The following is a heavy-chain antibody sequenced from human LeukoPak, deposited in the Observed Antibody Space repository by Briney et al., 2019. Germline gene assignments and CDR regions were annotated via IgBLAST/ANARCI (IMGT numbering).Heavy chain of an antibody. CDR3: TRSGNITMIRGVITTPAIIGY. J-gene: IGHJ4*02. D-gene: IGHD3-10*01. Sequence: ASVNVSCKASGDTFSNYAISWVRQAPGQGPEWMGGIIPMFGTANYAQKFQDRVTIIADEFTSTAYMELSSQRSEDAAVYYCTRSGNITMIRGVITTPAIIGYWGQGTLVTVSS. CDR1: GDTFSNYA. CDR2: IIPMFGTA. V-gene: IGHV1-69*01.